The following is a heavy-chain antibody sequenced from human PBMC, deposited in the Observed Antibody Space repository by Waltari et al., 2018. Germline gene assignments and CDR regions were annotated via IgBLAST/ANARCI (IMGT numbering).Heavy chain of an antibody. V-gene: IGHV1-2*02. CDR2: INPNSGGT. J-gene: IGHJ3*02. D-gene: IGHD1-26*01. Sequence: QVPLVQSGAEVTKPGASVKVSCKASGYTFTGYYIHWVRQAPGQGLEWMGGINPNSGGTNYAQKFQGRVTMTRDTSISTAYMELSRLRSDDTAVYYCARVAGFKTGAFDAFDIWGQGTMVTVSS. CDR3: ARVAGFKTGAFDAFDI. CDR1: GYTFTGYY.